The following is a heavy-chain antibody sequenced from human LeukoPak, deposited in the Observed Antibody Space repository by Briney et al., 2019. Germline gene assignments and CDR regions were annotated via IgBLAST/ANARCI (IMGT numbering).Heavy chain of an antibody. Sequence: ASVKVSCKASEYTFTDYYIYWVRQAPGQGLELMGRINPNSGGTNYAQKLQGRVTMTTDTSTSTAYMELRSLRSDDTAVYYCARDVGLEMATRNVYYYYYGMDVWGQGTTVTVSS. J-gene: IGHJ6*02. CDR1: EYTFTDYY. V-gene: IGHV1-2*06. CDR2: INPNSGGT. D-gene: IGHD5-24*01. CDR3: ARDVGLEMATRNVYYYYYGMDV.